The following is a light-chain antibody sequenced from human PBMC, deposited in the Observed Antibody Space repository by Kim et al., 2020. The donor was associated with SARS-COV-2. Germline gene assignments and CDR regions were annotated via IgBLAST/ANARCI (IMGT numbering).Light chain of an antibody. CDR1: QAIRHD. V-gene: IGKV1-6*01. CDR2: GAS. CDR3: LQHYDYPLT. Sequence: AIQMTQSPSSLSASVGDRVTITCRASQAIRHDVSWYQQKPGKAPKLLIYGASNLQSGAPSRFSGSGSGTDFTLTISSLQPEDIATYYCLQHYDYPLTFGGGTKVEIK. J-gene: IGKJ4*01.